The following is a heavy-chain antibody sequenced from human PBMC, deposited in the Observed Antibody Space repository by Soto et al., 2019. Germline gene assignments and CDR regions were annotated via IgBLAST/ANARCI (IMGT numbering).Heavy chain of an antibody. D-gene: IGHD6-13*01. CDR3: ARGWGIAAAGRTFDY. CDR2: INHSGST. J-gene: IGHJ4*02. V-gene: IGHV4-34*01. CDR1: GGSFSGYY. Sequence: QVQLQQWGAGLLKPSETLSLTCAVYGGSFSGYYWSWIRQPPGKGLEWIGEINHSGSTNYNPSLKSRVTIAADTSKNQVSLKLSSVTAADTAVYYCARGWGIAAAGRTFDYWGQGTLVTVSS.